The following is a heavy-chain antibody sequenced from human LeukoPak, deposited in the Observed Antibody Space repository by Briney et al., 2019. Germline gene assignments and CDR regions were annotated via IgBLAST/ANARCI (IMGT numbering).Heavy chain of an antibody. V-gene: IGHV3-21*01. CDR2: ISSSSSYI. D-gene: IGHD2-2*01. CDR1: GLTFSSYS. CDR3: ARDWSSVDY. Sequence: KSGGSLRLSYAASGLTFSSYSMNWVRQAPGKGLEWVSSISSSSSYIYSADSVKGRFTISRDDAKNSLYLQMNSLRAEDTAVYYCARDWSSVDYWGQGTLVTVSS. J-gene: IGHJ4*02.